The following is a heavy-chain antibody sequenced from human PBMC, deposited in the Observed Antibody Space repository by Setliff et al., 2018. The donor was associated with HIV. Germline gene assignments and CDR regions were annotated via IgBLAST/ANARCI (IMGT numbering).Heavy chain of an antibody. CDR1: GYSISSGYY. Sequence: SETLSLTCTVPGYSISSGYYWGWIRQPPGKGLEWIGIVWHGGDTYYNPSLKSRVTISIDMSKNQVSLKVTSVTAADTAVYYCARGLVNLSRYYYYYMDVWGKGTTVTVSS. CDR3: ARGLVNLSRYYYYYMDV. V-gene: IGHV4-38-2*02. D-gene: IGHD3-10*01. CDR2: VWHGGDT. J-gene: IGHJ6*03.